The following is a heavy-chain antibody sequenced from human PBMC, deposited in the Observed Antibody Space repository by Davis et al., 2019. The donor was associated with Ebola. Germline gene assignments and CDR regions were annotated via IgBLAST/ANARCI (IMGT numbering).Heavy chain of an antibody. V-gene: IGHV5-51*01. CDR2: IYPADSDT. Sequence: GESLKISCKGSGYSFTSYWIGWVRQMPGKGLEWMGIIYPADSDTRYSPTFQGQVTISVDKSINTAYLQWRSLKASDTAMYFCAAVYGDYKENPDHWGQGTLVTASS. CDR3: AAVYGDYKENPDH. D-gene: IGHD4-17*01. J-gene: IGHJ1*01. CDR1: GYSFTSYW.